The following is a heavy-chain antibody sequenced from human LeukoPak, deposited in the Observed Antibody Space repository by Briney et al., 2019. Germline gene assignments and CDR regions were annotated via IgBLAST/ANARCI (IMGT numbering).Heavy chain of an antibody. J-gene: IGHJ6*03. D-gene: IGHD5-18*01. Sequence: SETLSLTCTVSGGSISSYYWSWIRQPAGKGLEWIGRIYTSGSTNYKHSLKHRVTMPINTSKNQFFLKLSSVTAADTAVYYCARDPGYSYGGPHDYMDVWGKGTTVTVSS. CDR2: IYTSGST. CDR1: GGSISSYY. CDR3: ARDPGYSYGGPHDYMDV. V-gene: IGHV4-4*07.